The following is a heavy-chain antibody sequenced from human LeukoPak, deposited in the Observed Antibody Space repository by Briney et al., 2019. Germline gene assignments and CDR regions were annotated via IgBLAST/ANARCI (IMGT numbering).Heavy chain of an antibody. J-gene: IGHJ6*03. CDR2: IRYDGSNK. D-gene: IGHD5-12*01. CDR1: GFTVSSYG. CDR3: AKGSGYEHNYYYYYMDV. V-gene: IGHV3-30*02. Sequence: HTGGSLRLSCAASGFTVSSYGMHWVRQARGKGLEWVAFIRYDGSNKYYADSVKGRFTISRDNSKNTLYLQMNSLRAEDTAVYYCAKGSGYEHNYYYYYMDVWGKGTTVTISS.